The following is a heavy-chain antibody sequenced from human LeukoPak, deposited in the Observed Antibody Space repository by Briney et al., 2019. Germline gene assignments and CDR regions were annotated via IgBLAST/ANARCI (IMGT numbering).Heavy chain of an antibody. CDR3: ARRNTAMVAFDY. V-gene: IGHV4-4*07. Sequence: SETLSLTCTVSGGSISSYYWSWIRQPAGTALEWIGRIYTSGTITYNPSLKSRVTMSVDTSKNQFSLKLSSVTAADTAVYYCARRNTAMVAFDYWGQGTLVTVSS. CDR2: IYTSGTI. J-gene: IGHJ4*02. CDR1: GGSISSYY. D-gene: IGHD5-18*01.